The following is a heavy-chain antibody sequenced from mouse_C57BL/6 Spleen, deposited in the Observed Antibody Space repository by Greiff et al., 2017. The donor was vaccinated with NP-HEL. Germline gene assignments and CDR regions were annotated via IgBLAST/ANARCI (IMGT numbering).Heavy chain of an antibody. CDR3: TAANWAWFAY. CDR2: INPNNGGT. J-gene: IGHJ3*01. CDR1: GYTFTDYY. Sequence: EVQLQQSGPELVKPGASVKISCKASGYTFTDYYMNWVKQSHGKSLEWIGDINPNNGGTSYNQKFKGKATLTVDKSSSTASMELRSLTSEDSAVYSCTAANWAWFAYWGQGTLVTVSA. D-gene: IGHD4-1*01. V-gene: IGHV1-26*01.